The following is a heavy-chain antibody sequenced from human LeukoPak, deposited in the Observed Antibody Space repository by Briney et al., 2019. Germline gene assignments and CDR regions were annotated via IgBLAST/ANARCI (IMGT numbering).Heavy chain of an antibody. D-gene: IGHD3-16*01. V-gene: IGHV3-9*01. CDR1: GFTFDDYA. Sequence: GGSLRLSCAASGFTFDDYAMHWVRQAPGKGLEWVSGISWSSGNIDYADSVKGRFTISRDNTRNSLYLQMNSLRTEDTALYYCAKGIGASTITYYFDYWGQGTLVTVST. CDR3: AKGIGASTITYYFDY. CDR2: ISWSSGNI. J-gene: IGHJ4*02.